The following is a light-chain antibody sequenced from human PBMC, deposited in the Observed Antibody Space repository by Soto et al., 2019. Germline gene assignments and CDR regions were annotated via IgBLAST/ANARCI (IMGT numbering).Light chain of an antibody. Sequence: QSVLTQPPSASGTPGQRVTISCSGSSSNIGSNYVHWYQHLPGTAPKLLIYRNNQRPSGVPDRFSGSKSGTSASLAISGLRSEDEADYYCAAWDDSLSGDVFGTGTKLTVL. CDR3: AAWDDSLSGDV. V-gene: IGLV1-47*01. J-gene: IGLJ1*01. CDR1: SSNIGSNY. CDR2: RNN.